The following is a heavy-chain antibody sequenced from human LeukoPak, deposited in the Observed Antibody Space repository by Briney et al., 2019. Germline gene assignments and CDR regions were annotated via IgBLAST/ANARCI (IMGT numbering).Heavy chain of an antibody. Sequence: PSETLSLTCTVSGGSINNYYWSWIRQPPGKGLEWIGYIYYSGTTDYNPSLKSRLTISVDTSKNQFSLKLSSVTGADTAVYYCASGSVTTLLFDFWGQGTLVTVSS. V-gene: IGHV4-30-4*01. CDR1: GGSINNYY. CDR3: ASGSVTTLLFDF. CDR2: IYYSGTT. D-gene: IGHD3-10*01. J-gene: IGHJ4*02.